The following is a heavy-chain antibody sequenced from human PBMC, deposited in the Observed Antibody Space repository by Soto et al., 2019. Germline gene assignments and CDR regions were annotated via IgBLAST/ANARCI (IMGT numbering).Heavy chain of an antibody. Sequence: EVQLVESGGGLVQPGGSLRLSCAASGFIFSRYNMHWVRQAPGKGLEWLSYISRSDTTMYYADSVRGRFTISRDNAKNSLYLQINTLRVEDTAVYYCARPDYYDTTGYFEDWGQGTLVTVSS. D-gene: IGHD3-22*01. J-gene: IGHJ4*02. V-gene: IGHV3-48*01. CDR3: ARPDYYDTTGYFED. CDR1: GFIFSRYN. CDR2: ISRSDTTM.